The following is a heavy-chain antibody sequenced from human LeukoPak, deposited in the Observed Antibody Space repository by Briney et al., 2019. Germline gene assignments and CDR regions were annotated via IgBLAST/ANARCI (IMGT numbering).Heavy chain of an antibody. J-gene: IGHJ6*02. CDR1: GFTFGSYA. Sequence: GGSLRLSCAASGFTFGSYAMHWVRQAPGKGLEWVAVISYDGSNKYYADSVKGRFTISRDNSKNTLYLQMNSLRAEDTAVYYCARDNWNYGSSMDVWGQGTTVTVSS. CDR2: ISYDGSNK. D-gene: IGHD1-7*01. CDR3: ARDNWNYGSSMDV. V-gene: IGHV3-30*04.